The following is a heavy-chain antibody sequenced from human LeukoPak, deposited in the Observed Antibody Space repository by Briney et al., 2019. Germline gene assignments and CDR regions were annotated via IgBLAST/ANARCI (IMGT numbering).Heavy chain of an antibody. V-gene: IGHV4-61*02. CDR3: ARGYWFYFDY. D-gene: IGHD2-8*02. CDR1: GGSISSGSYY. Sequence: TLSLTCTVSGGSISSGSYYWSWIRQPAGKGLEWIGRIYIRGSTSYNPALKSRVTISVDTSKNQFSLKLSSVTAADTAVYYCARGYWFYFDYWGQGTLVTVSS. J-gene: IGHJ4*02. CDR2: IYIRGST.